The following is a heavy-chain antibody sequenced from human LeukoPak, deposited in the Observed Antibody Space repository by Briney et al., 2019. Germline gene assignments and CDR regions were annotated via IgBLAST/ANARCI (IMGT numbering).Heavy chain of an antibody. J-gene: IGHJ6*03. D-gene: IGHD6-6*01. V-gene: IGHV1-8*01. CDR2: MNPNSGNT. CDR1: GYTFTSYD. Sequence: ASVKVSCKASGYTFTSYDIHWVRQATGQGLEWMGWMNPNSGNTGYAQKFQGRVTMTRNTSISTAYMELSSLRSEDTAVYYCARAEGGGYSSSSGGYYMDVWDKGATVTVSS. CDR3: ARAEGGGYSSSSGGYYMDV.